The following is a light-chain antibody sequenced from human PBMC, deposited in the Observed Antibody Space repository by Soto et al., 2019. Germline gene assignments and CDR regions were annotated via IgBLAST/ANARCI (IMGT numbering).Light chain of an antibody. V-gene: IGKV3-20*01. CDR1: QSVSSSY. J-gene: IGKJ5*01. Sequence: EIVSTQSPGTLSLSPGERATLSCRASQSVSSSYLAWYQQKPGQAPRLLIYEASTRATGIPDRFSGSGSGTDFTLTISRLEPEDFAVFYCQQYGTSPITFGQGSRLEIK. CDR2: EAS. CDR3: QQYGTSPIT.